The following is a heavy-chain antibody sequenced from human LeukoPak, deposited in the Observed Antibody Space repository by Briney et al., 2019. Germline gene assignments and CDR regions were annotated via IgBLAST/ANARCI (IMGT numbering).Heavy chain of an antibody. CDR2: IIPIFGTA. CDR1: GGTFSSYA. D-gene: IGHD3-22*01. Sequence: ASVKVSCKASGGTFSSYAISWVRQAPGQGLEWMGGIIPIFGTANYAQKFQGRVTITADESTSTAYMELSSLRSEDTAVYYCATPVPDSSCFFYVTKFEYWGPGTLVTVSS. J-gene: IGHJ4*02. V-gene: IGHV1-69*13. CDR3: ATPVPDSSCFFYVTKFEY.